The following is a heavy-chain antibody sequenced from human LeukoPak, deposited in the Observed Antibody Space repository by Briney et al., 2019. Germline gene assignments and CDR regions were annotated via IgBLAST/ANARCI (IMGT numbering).Heavy chain of an antibody. Sequence: GESLSLSCVASGFTFSDHYMDWVRQAPGKGLEWVGRIRNKPNGYSTDYAASVKGRFTISRDDSKNSLYLQMNSLKTEDTAVYYCARADSYGDNFDYWGQGTLVTVSS. V-gene: IGHV3-72*01. J-gene: IGHJ4*02. CDR1: GFTFSDHY. CDR3: ARADSYGDNFDY. CDR2: IRNKPNGYST. D-gene: IGHD3-10*01.